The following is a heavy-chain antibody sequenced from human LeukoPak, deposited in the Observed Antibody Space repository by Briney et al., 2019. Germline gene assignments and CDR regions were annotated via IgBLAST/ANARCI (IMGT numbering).Heavy chain of an antibody. J-gene: IGHJ6*02. CDR2: IIPIFGTA. V-gene: IGHV1-69*13. Sequence: SVKVSCKASGGTFSSYAISWVRQAPGQGLEWMGGIIPIFGTANYAQKFQGRVTITADESTSTAYMELSSLRSEDTAVYYCASLYYYDSSGYSAGVYYYYGMDVWGQGTTVTVSS. D-gene: IGHD3-22*01. CDR3: ASLYYYDSSGYSAGVYYYYGMDV. CDR1: GGTFSSYA.